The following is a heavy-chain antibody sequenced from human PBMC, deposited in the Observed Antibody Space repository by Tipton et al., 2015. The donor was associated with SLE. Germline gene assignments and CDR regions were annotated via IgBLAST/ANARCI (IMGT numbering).Heavy chain of an antibody. Sequence: GSLRLSCAASGFSVSNNYVSWIRQAPGKGQEWVSVVFSACAIYYADSVKGRFIMSRDNSMNTLSLKMNSLRADDTAVYYCATQTVGAMPLDYWGQGALVTVSS. CDR1: GFSVSNNY. CDR2: VFSACAI. D-gene: IGHD1-26*01. V-gene: IGHV3-53*05. CDR3: ATQTVGAMPLDY. J-gene: IGHJ4*02.